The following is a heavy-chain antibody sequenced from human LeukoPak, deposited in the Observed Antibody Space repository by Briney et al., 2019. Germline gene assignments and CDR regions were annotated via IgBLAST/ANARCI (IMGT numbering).Heavy chain of an antibody. CDR1: GGSISSYY. CDR3: ARHRDDVWSGIVFDP. CDR2: IYYSGST. Sequence: SETLSLTCTVSGGSISSYYWSWIRQPPGNGLEWIGYIYYSGSTNYNPSLKSRVTISVDTSKNQFSLKLSSVTAADTAVYYCARHRDDVWSGIVFDPWGQGTLVTVSS. D-gene: IGHD3-3*01. J-gene: IGHJ5*02. V-gene: IGHV4-59*08.